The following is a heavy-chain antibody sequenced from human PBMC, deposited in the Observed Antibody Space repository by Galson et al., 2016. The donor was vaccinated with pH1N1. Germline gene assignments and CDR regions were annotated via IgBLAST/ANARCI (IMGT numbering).Heavy chain of an antibody. CDR1: AYTFTFYY. V-gene: IGHV1-46*01. Sequence: SVKVSCNASAYTFTFYYIHWVRQAPGQGLEWMGIIDPGIGSTNFAERFQGRVTMTRDVSTSTVYMSMASLTSDDTAMYYCVGIKGGVFDVWGQGTMVTVSS. CDR3: VGIKGGVFDV. D-gene: IGHD1-14*01. J-gene: IGHJ3*01. CDR2: IDPGIGST.